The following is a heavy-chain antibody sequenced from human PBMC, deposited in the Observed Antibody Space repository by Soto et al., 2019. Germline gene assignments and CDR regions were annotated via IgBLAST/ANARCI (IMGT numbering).Heavy chain of an antibody. D-gene: IGHD6-19*01. CDR2: IWDDGSNK. Sequence: GGSLRLSCAASGFIFSSYGMHWVRQAPGKGLEWVAVIWDDGSNKYYADSVKGRFTISRDNSKNTLYLQMNSLRAEDTAIYYCARDPYSSGWAYFDYWGQGTLVTVSS. J-gene: IGHJ4*02. CDR1: GFIFSSYG. CDR3: ARDPYSSGWAYFDY. V-gene: IGHV3-33*01.